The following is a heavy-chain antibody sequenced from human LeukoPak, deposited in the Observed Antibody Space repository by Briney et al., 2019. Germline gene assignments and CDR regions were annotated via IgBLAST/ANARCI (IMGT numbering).Heavy chain of an antibody. CDR1: GYSFTSYW. D-gene: IGHD7-27*01. CDR3: ARHSGSRDLPRRNYYYGMDV. Sequence: GESLKISCKGSGYSFTSYWIGWVRQMPGKGLEWMGIIYPGDSDTRYSPSFQGQVTISADKSISTAYLQWSSLKASDTAMYYCARHSGSRDLPRRNYYYGMDVWGQGTTVTVSS. J-gene: IGHJ6*02. V-gene: IGHV5-51*01. CDR2: IYPGDSDT.